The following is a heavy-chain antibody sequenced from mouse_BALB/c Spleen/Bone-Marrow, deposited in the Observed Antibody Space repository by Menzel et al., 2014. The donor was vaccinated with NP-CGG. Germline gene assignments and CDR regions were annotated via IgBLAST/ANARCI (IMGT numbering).Heavy chain of an antibody. J-gene: IGHJ3*01. CDR2: INPDSSTI. D-gene: IGHD1-1*01. CDR3: ARLSYYGRFAY. V-gene: IGHV4-1*02. CDR1: GFDFSRYW. Sequence: EVKVEESGGGLVQPGGSLKLSCAASGFDFSRYWMSWVRQAPGEGLEWIGEINPDSSTINYTPSRKDKFIISRDNAKNTLYLQMSKVRSEDTALYYCARLSYYGRFAYWGQGTLVTVSA.